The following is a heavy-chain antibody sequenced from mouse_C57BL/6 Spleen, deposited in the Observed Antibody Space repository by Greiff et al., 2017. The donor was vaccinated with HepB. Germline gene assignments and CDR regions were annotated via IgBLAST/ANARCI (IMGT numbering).Heavy chain of an antibody. Sequence: VQLQQPGAELVRPGSSVKLSCKASGYTFTSYWMDWVKQRPGQGLEWIGNIYPSDSETHYNQKFKDKATLNVDKSSSTAYMQLSSLTSEDSAVYYCASTVGGYFDYWGQGTTLTVSS. CDR1: GYTFTSYW. CDR2: IYPSDSET. CDR3: ASTVGGYFDY. D-gene: IGHD1-1*01. J-gene: IGHJ2*01. V-gene: IGHV1-61*01.